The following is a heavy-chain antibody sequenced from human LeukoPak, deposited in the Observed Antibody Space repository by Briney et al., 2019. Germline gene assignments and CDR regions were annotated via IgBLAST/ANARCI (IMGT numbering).Heavy chain of an antibody. V-gene: IGHV1-69*13. J-gene: IGHJ4*02. CDR2: IIPIFGTA. CDR3: ARDLGGWAYYFDY. CDR1: GGTFSSYA. Sequence: GASVKVSCKASGGTFSSYAISWVRQAPGQGLEWMGGIIPIFGTANYAQKFQGRVTITADESTSTAYMELSSLRSEDTAVYYCARDLGGWAYYFDYWGQGTLVTVSS. D-gene: IGHD3-16*01.